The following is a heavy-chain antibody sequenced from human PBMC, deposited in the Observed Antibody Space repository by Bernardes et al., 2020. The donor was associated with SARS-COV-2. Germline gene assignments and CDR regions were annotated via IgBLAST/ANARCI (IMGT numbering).Heavy chain of an antibody. CDR1: GFTFTKYA. V-gene: IGHV3-23*01. CDR3: AKVPQTLQYYDSGELK. J-gene: IGHJ4*02. Sequence: GGSLRLSCEASGFTFTKYAMSWVRQAPGKGPEWVSTISGGGFNTYYADSVKGRLTISRDNSKNILYLQMNSLRVEDTAVYYCAKVPQTLQYYDSGELKWGQGTLVTVSS. D-gene: IGHD3-16*01. CDR2: ISGGGFNT.